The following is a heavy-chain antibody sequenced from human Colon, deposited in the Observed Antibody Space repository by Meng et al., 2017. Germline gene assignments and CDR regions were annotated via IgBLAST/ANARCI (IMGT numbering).Heavy chain of an antibody. D-gene: IGHD3-10*01. CDR1: GGSVSSASYY. V-gene: IGHV4-61*01. CDR2: IHYSGSR. CDR3: ARFYGSGTFEVHDY. Sequence: QVQVEESGPGLLRPSDTLSLTCNVAGGSVSSASYYWSWIRQPPGRGLEWIGLIHYSGSRNYNPSLKSRVTMSVDTSKNQVSLRLTSVTAADTAVYYCARFYGSGTFEVHDYWDQGTLVTVSS. J-gene: IGHJ4*02.